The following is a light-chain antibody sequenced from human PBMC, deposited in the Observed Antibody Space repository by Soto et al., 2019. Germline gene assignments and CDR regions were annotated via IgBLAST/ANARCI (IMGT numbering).Light chain of an antibody. J-gene: IGKJ1*01. Sequence: DIQMTQSPSTLSASVGDIVTITCRASQSINNWLAWYQQKPGKAPKLLSYKASNLDIGVPSRFSGSGSGTEFTLPISSLQPDDFATYYCQQYDTYWTFGQGTKVEIK. CDR1: QSINNW. CDR3: QQYDTYWT. CDR2: KAS. V-gene: IGKV1-5*03.